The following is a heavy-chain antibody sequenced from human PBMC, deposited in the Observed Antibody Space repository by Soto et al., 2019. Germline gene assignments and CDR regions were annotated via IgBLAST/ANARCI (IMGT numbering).Heavy chain of an antibody. CDR3: AKDTSDYESYYYMDV. CDR1: GFTFDDYA. CDR2: ISWNSGSI. Sequence: EVQLVESGGGLVQPGRSLRLSCAASGFTFDDYAMHWVRQAPGKGLEWVSGISWNSGSIGYADSVKGRFTISRDNAKNSLYLQMNSLRAEDTALYYCAKDTSDYESYYYMDVWGKGTTVTGSS. D-gene: IGHD5-12*01. V-gene: IGHV3-9*01. J-gene: IGHJ6*03.